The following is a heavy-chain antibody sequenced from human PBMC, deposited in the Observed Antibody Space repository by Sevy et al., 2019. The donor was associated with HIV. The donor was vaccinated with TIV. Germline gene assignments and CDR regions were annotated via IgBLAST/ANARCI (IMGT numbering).Heavy chain of an antibody. CDR3: ARPHGGSLGFGELLAFDI. Sequence: ASVKVSCKASGYTFTGYCMHWVRQAPGQGLEWMGWINPNSGGTNYAQKFQGRVTMTRDTSISTAYMELSRLRSDDTAVYYCARPHGGSLGFGELLAFDIWGQGTMVTVSS. CDR2: INPNSGGT. CDR1: GYTFTGYC. J-gene: IGHJ3*02. V-gene: IGHV1-2*02. D-gene: IGHD3-10*01.